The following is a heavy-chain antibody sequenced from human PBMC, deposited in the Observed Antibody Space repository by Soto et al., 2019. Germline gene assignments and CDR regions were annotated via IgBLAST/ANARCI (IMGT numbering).Heavy chain of an antibody. D-gene: IGHD3-3*01. V-gene: IGHV4-34*01. CDR2: INHSGST. Sequence: PSETLSLTCAVYGGSFSGYYWIWIRQPPGKGLEWIGEINHSGSTNYNPSLKSRVTISVDTSKNQFSLKLSSVTAADTAVYYCARGFGGFWSGYYKYYYYYGMDVWGQGTTVTVSS. CDR1: GGSFSGYY. J-gene: IGHJ6*02. CDR3: ARGFGGFWSGYYKYYYYYGMDV.